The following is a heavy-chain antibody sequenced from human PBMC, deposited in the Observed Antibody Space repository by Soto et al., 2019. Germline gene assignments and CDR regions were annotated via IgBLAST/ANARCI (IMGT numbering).Heavy chain of an antibody. CDR2: INPSGGST. CDR3: ARGGVVAARRLYYYGMDV. V-gene: IGHV1-46*01. D-gene: IGHD2-15*01. CDR1: GYTFPSYY. Sequence: ASVKVACKASGYTFPSYYMHWVRQAPGQGLEWMGIINPSGGSTSYAQKFQGRVTMTRDTSASTVYMELSSLRSEDTAVYYCARGGVVAARRLYYYGMDVWGQGTTVTVSS. J-gene: IGHJ6*02.